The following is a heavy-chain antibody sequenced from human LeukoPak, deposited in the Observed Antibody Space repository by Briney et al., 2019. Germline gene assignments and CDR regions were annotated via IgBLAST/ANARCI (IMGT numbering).Heavy chain of an antibody. Sequence: GGSLRLSCAASGFAFSSYGMHWVRQAPGKGLEWVAVISYDGSNKYYADSVKGRFTISRDNSKNTLYLQMNSLRAEDTAVYYCARAERIYSSSWYAGRVDYWGQGTLVTVSS. V-gene: IGHV3-30*03. CDR1: GFAFSSYG. D-gene: IGHD6-13*01. CDR3: ARAERIYSSSWYAGRVDY. J-gene: IGHJ4*02. CDR2: ISYDGSNK.